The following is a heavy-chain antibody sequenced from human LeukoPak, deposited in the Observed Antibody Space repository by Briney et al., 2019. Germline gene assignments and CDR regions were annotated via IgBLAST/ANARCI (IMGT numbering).Heavy chain of an antibody. CDR2: IFGSGGSA. V-gene: IGHV3-23*01. CDR1: GFTFSSYA. J-gene: IGHJ4*02. CDR3: AKDASPNPMPLFDY. Sequence: GGSLRLSCAASGFTFSSYAMYWVRQAPGKGLEWVSGIFGSGGSAHYADSVKGRFTISRDNSKNTLYLQMNSLRAEDTAVYYCAKDASPNPMPLFDYWGQGTLVTVSS. D-gene: IGHD2-2*01.